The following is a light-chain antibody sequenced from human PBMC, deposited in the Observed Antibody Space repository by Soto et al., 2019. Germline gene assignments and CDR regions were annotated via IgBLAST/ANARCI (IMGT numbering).Light chain of an antibody. CDR2: GAS. V-gene: IGKV3-20*01. J-gene: IGKJ1*01. CDR1: QSVSSSY. Sequence: EIVLTQSPGTLSFSPGERATLSCRASQSVSSSYLAWYQQKPGQAPRLLIYGASSRATGIPDRFSGSGSGTDSTLTISRLEPEDFAVYYCQQYGSSPRTFGQGTKVDIK. CDR3: QQYGSSPRT.